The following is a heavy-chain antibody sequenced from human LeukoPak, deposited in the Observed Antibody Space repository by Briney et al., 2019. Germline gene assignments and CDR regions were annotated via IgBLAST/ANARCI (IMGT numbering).Heavy chain of an antibody. CDR1: GLTFSDSA. CDR2: IFQGGGEI. V-gene: IGHV3-23*01. J-gene: IGHJ4*02. D-gene: IGHD5-18*01. CDR3: ATYRQVLLPFES. Sequence: RGSLRLSWAAAGLTFSDSAMIWVRQSAGKKGLVWFSSIFQGGGEIHYADSVRGRFTISRDNSKSTLFLQMNSLRAEDTAIYYCATYRQVLLPFESWGQGTLVTVSS.